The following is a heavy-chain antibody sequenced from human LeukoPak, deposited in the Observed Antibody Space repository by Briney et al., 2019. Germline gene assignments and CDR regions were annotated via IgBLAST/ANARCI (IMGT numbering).Heavy chain of an antibody. CDR1: GDPINNDTYY. CDR3: ARGSYIISSGYYRPFDN. V-gene: IGHV4-61*02. Sequence: SETLSLTCIVSGDPINNDTYYWNWIRQPAGKGLEWIGRMYVSGSSNYNPALKSRVSISVDTSKSQFSLRLSSVTAADTATYCARGSYIISSGYYRPFDNWGQGIRVIVSS. D-gene: IGHD3-3*01. CDR2: MYVSGSS. J-gene: IGHJ4*02.